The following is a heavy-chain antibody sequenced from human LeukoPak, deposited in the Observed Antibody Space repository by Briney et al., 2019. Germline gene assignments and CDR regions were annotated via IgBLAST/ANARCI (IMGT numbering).Heavy chain of an antibody. CDR3: AARVVVTLMGLYAL. CDR2: MSAIGGT. D-gene: IGHD2-21*02. Sequence: HPGGSLRLSCTVSGHHFAVIWVRHAPGNGLEWVSGMSAIGGTYYPDLIDGRFIMSRLNSYGKLYLHVNNVRVDDSAGSYCAARVVVTLMGLYALWGQGTLVSVAS. J-gene: IGHJ3*01. V-gene: IGHV3-23*01. CDR1: GHHFA.